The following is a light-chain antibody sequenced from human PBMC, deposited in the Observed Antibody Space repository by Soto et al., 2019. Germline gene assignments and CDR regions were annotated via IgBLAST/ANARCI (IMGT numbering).Light chain of an antibody. CDR3: HQRQSWPRT. Sequence: IVLTQSPGTLSLSPWERATLSCRASQSVAGSYLAWYQQKPGQAPRLLIYGASSRATGFPDRFSGSGSGTDFTLTISDVQPEDFAVYYCHQRQSWPRTFGQGTKVDIK. J-gene: IGKJ1*01. CDR1: QSVAGSY. CDR2: GAS. V-gene: IGKV3-20*01.